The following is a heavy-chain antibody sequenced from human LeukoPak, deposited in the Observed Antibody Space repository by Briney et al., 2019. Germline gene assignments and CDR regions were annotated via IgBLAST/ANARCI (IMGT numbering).Heavy chain of an antibody. J-gene: IGHJ4*02. Sequence: ASVKVSCKASGGTFNSYAISWVRQAPGQGLEWMGRIIPILGIANYAQKFQGRVTITADKSTSTAYMELSSLRSEDTAVYYCARGRDAGGYSYEDEGGFDYWGQGTLVTVSS. CDR1: GGTFNSYA. CDR2: IIPILGIA. V-gene: IGHV1-69*04. CDR3: ARGRDAGGYSYEDEGGFDY. D-gene: IGHD5-18*01.